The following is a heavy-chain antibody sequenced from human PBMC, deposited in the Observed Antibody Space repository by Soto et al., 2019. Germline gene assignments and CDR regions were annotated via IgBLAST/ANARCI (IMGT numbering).Heavy chain of an antibody. J-gene: IGHJ6*02. CDR3: AVVGATTSYYYYGMDV. D-gene: IGHD1-26*01. CDR1: GGTFNNYG. Sequence: SVKVSCKASGGTFNNYGISWVRQAPGQGLEWMGGIIPIFGTANYAQKFQGRVTITADKSTSTAYMELSSLRSEDTAVYYCAVVGATTSYYYYGMDVWGQGTTVTVSS. CDR2: IIPIFGTA. V-gene: IGHV1-69*06.